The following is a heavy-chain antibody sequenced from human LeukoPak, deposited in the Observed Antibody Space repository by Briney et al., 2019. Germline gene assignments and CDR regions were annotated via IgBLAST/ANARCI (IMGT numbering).Heavy chain of an antibody. V-gene: IGHV3-21*01. CDR3: AKDMVVGGSYYGDAFDI. Sequence: PGGSLRLSCAASEFTFSTYSMNWVRQAPGKGLEWVSSISSSSTYINYADSVKGRFTISRDYAKNSLYLQMNSLRAEDTAVYYCAKDMVVGGSYYGDAFDIWGQGTMVTVSS. J-gene: IGHJ3*02. CDR1: EFTFSTYS. D-gene: IGHD1-26*01. CDR2: ISSSSTYI.